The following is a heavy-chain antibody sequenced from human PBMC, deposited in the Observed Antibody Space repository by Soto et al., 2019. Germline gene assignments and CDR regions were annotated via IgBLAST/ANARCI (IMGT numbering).Heavy chain of an antibody. D-gene: IGHD3-16*01. V-gene: IGHV1-18*01. J-gene: IGHJ5*02. CDR2: ISAYNGNT. CDR3: ARKAFGAADLNWFDP. CDR1: GYTFTSYG. Sequence: ASVKVSCKASGYTFTSYGISWVRQAPGQGLEWMGWISAYNGNTNYAQKLQGRVTMTTDTSTSTAYMELRSLRSDDTAVYYCARKAFGAADLNWFDPWGQGTLVTVSS.